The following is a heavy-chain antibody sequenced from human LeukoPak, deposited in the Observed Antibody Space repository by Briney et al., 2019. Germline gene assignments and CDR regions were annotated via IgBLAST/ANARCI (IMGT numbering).Heavy chain of an antibody. CDR3: ARRNYPYYFDY. J-gene: IGHJ4*02. V-gene: IGHV4-39*01. CDR2: ISDTATT. Sequence: SETLSLTCTVSGGSINSRNNYWGWIRQPPGKGLEWIAIISDTATTYYSPSLKSRLTISVDTSKNRFSLTLSSVTAADTAIYYCARRNYPYYFDYWGQGTLVTVSS. CDR1: GGSINSRNNY. D-gene: IGHD1-7*01.